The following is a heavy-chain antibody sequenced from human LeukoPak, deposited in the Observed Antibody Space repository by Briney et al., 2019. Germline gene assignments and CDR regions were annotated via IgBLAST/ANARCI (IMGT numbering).Heavy chain of an antibody. D-gene: IGHD6-19*01. Sequence: GGSLRLSCEASGFIFSTYSMNWVRQAPGKGLEWVSSITRSFNTYYADSLKGRFTISRDNAKNSLYLQMNNLRAEDTAVYYCAKRAGESSGWAHFDHWGQGTLVTVSS. CDR1: GFIFSTYS. J-gene: IGHJ4*02. V-gene: IGHV3-21*06. CDR2: ITRSFNT. CDR3: AKRAGESSGWAHFDH.